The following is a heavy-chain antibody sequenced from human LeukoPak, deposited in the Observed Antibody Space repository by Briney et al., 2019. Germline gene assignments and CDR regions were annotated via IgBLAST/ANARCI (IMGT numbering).Heavy chain of an antibody. Sequence: PGGSLRLSCAASGFTFSSYEMNWVRQAPGKGLEWVSYISSSGSTIYYADSVKGRFTISRDNSKNTLYLQMGSLRAEDMAVYYCARGLDIVGATVDYWGQGTLVTVSS. CDR2: ISSSGSTI. CDR1: GFTFSSYE. V-gene: IGHV3-48*03. J-gene: IGHJ4*02. CDR3: ARGLDIVGATVDY. D-gene: IGHD1-26*01.